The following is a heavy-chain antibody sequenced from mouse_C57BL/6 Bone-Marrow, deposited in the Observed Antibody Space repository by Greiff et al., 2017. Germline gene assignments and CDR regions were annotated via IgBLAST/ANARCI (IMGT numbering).Heavy chain of an antibody. Sequence: EVQLQQSGPVLVKPGASVKMSCKASGYTFTDYYMNWVKQSHGKSLEWIGVINPYNGGTSYNQKFKGKATLTVDKSSSTAYMELNSLTSEYSAVYYCATSYYSNYDYFDYWGQGTTLTVSS. CDR1: GYTFTDYY. CDR2: INPYNGGT. CDR3: ATSYYSNYDYFDY. J-gene: IGHJ2*01. V-gene: IGHV1-19*01. D-gene: IGHD2-5*01.